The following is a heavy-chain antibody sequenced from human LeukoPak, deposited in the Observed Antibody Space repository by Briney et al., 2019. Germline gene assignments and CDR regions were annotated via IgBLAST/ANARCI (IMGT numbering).Heavy chain of an antibody. CDR1: GFTFSSYW. J-gene: IGHJ4*02. CDR3: ARDQIGRVGATSSDY. V-gene: IGHV3-7*01. Sequence: GGSLRLSCEASGFTFSSYWMSWVRQAPGKGLEWVANIKQDGSEKYYVDSVKGRFTISRDNAKSSLCLQMNSLRAEDTAVYYCARDQIGRVGATSSDYWGQGTLVTVSS. CDR2: IKQDGSEK. D-gene: IGHD1-26*01.